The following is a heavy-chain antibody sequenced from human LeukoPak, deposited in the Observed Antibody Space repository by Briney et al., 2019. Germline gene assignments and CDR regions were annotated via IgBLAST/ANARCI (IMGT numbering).Heavy chain of an antibody. Sequence: GESLNISCKGSGYSFTSYWIGWVRPMPGKGLEWMGIIYPGDSDTRYSPSFQGQVTISADKSISTAYLQWSSLKASDTAMYYCARRVSSGWQPPDYWGQGTLVTVSS. D-gene: IGHD6-19*01. V-gene: IGHV5-51*01. CDR2: IYPGDSDT. CDR1: GYSFTSYW. J-gene: IGHJ4*02. CDR3: ARRVSSGWQPPDY.